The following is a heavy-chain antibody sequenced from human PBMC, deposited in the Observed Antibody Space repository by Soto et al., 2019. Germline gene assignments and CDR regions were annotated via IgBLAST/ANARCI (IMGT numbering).Heavy chain of an antibody. V-gene: IGHV4-59*08. CDR3: ARRDSSGWHWYFDL. J-gene: IGHJ2*01. CDR1: GGSISSYY. D-gene: IGHD6-19*01. CDR2: IYYSGST. Sequence: QVQLQESGPGLVKPSETLSLTCTVSGGSISSYYWNWFRQPPGKGLEWIGYIYYSGSTNYNPSLQSRVTISVDTSKNPVSLGLSSVTAADTAVYYCARRDSSGWHWYFDLWGRGTLVTVSS.